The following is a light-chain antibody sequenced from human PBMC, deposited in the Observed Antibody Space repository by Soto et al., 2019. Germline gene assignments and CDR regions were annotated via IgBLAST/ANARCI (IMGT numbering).Light chain of an antibody. CDR2: GAS. CDR1: QSVSSN. J-gene: IGKJ1*01. V-gene: IGKV3-15*01. CDR3: QHYNNWPQ. Sequence: EIVITQSPATLSVSPGARATLSCRASQSVSSNLAWYQQKPGQAPRLLIYGASTRATGIPARFSGSGSGTEFTLTISSLQSEDFAVYYCQHYNNWPQFGQGTKVDIK.